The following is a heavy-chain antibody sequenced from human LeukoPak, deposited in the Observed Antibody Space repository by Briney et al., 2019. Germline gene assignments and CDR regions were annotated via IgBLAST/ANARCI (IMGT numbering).Heavy chain of an antibody. CDR1: GGSISRYY. Sequence: SETLSLTCTVSGGSISRYYWSWIRQPPGKGLEWIGYKDYSGSTNYNRSLKSRVAISVDTSKNQFSLKLSSVTAADTAVYYCAREDGYRGGHFDYWGQGTLVTVSS. CDR2: KDYSGST. J-gene: IGHJ4*02. D-gene: IGHD1-1*01. V-gene: IGHV4-59*01. CDR3: AREDGYRGGHFDY.